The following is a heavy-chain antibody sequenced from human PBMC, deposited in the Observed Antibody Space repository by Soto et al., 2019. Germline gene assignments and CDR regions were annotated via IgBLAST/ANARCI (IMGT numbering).Heavy chain of an antibody. Sequence: QAQLQQWGTGLLKPSETLSLTCAVYGGSLSGNYCGWIRQPPGKGLEWIGETHHSGSTAYNPSLKSRVTISVDTSRNQFSLKLNSVTAADTAVYYCARTTAAIHLNYWSQGTLVTVSS. V-gene: IGHV4-34*01. CDR2: THHSGST. CDR1: GGSLSGNY. CDR3: ARTTAAIHLNY. J-gene: IGHJ4*02. D-gene: IGHD2-21*02.